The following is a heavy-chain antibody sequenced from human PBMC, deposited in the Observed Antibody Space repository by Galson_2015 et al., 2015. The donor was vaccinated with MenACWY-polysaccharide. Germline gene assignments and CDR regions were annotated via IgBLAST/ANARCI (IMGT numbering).Heavy chain of an antibody. CDR3: ARDLKKLYGDYGLYYYDSSGYFEC. CDR2: ISSSSYI. CDR1: GFTFSSYS. D-gene: IGHD3-22*01. J-gene: IGHJ4*02. Sequence: SLRLSCAASGFTFSSYSMNWVRQAPGKGLEWVSSISSSSYIYYADSVRGRFTISRDNAKNSLYLQMNSLRAEDTAVYYCARDLKKLYGDYGLYYYDSSGYFECWGQGTLVTVSS. V-gene: IGHV3-21*01.